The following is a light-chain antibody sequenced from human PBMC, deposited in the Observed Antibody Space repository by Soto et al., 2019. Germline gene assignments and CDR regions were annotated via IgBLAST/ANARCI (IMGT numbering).Light chain of an antibody. CDR3: VAWDDRLDGPV. CDR1: SSNIGTYT. V-gene: IGLV1-44*01. J-gene: IGLJ1*01. Sequence: QSVLTQPPSASGTPGQRVTISCSGTSSNIGTYTVNWYQHLPGTAPSVLIYSDLQRPPGVPDRFSGSKSGTSASLAISGLQSEDEADYFCVAWDDRLDGPVFGGGTKVTVL. CDR2: SDL.